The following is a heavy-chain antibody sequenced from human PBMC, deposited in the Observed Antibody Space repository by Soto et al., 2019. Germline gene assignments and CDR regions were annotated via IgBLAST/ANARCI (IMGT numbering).Heavy chain of an antibody. Sequence: QVQLVQSGAEVKKPGASVKVSCKASGYTFSGYYMHWVRQVPGQGLEWMGWINPNSGGTNYAQKFQGRVTMTRDTSISTAYMEFSSLRSDDTAVYYCARGEGSSWYFYYFDYWGQGTLVTVSS. CDR3: ARGEGSSWYFYYFDY. V-gene: IGHV1-2*02. J-gene: IGHJ4*02. D-gene: IGHD6-13*01. CDR2: INPNSGGT. CDR1: GYTFSGYY.